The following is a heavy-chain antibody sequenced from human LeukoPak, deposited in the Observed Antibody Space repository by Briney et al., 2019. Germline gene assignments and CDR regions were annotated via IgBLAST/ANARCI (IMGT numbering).Heavy chain of an antibody. CDR3: ARYWDGFDT. CDR2: IHYSGST. V-gene: IGHV4-59*08. CDR1: GGSITGYY. J-gene: IGHJ3*02. Sequence: PSETLSLTCTVSGGSITGYYWTWIRQPPGKGLQWIGYIHYSGSTNYNPSLKTRVTISLDTSKNQFSLNLSPVTAADTAVYYCARYWDGFDTWGQGTVVTFSS. D-gene: IGHD2-15*01.